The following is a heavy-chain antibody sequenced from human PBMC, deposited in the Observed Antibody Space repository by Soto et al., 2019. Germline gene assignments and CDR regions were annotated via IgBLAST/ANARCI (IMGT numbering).Heavy chain of an antibody. CDR2: MNPNSGNT. V-gene: IGHV1-8*01. J-gene: IGHJ5*02. Sequence: GGSVKVSCKASGYTFGNNDISWVRQATGQGLEWMGWMNPNSGNTGYAQKFQGRVSMTRNTSITTAYLELSSLRSDDTAIYYCARMATSGTLNWFDPWGQGTLVT. CDR1: GYTFGNND. CDR3: ARMATSGTLNWFDP.